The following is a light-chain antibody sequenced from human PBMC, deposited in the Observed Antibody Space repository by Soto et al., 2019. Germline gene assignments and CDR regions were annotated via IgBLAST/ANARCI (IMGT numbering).Light chain of an antibody. Sequence: DIRMTQSPSTLSVSVGDRVTITCRASQSISTYLAWYQQRPGKAPKLLIYHASSLESGVPSRFSGSGSGTEFTLTISSLQPDDFATYYCQQYDRWWTFGQGTKVEIK. J-gene: IGKJ1*01. CDR2: HAS. V-gene: IGKV1-5*01. CDR1: QSISTY. CDR3: QQYDRWWT.